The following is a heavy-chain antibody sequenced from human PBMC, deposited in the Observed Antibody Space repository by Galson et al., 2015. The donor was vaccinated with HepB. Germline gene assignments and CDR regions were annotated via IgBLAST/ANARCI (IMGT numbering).Heavy chain of an antibody. CDR3: ARGTADPFDY. CDR2: ISAYNGNT. Sequence: QSGAEAKRPGESLRISCKASGSTFTSYGISGVRQAPGQGLEWMGWISAYNGNTNYAQKLQGRVTMTTDTSTSTAYMELRSLRSDDTAVYYCARGTADPFDYWGQGTLVTVSS. D-gene: IGHD1-14*01. CDR1: GSTFTSYG. J-gene: IGHJ4*02. V-gene: IGHV1-18*01.